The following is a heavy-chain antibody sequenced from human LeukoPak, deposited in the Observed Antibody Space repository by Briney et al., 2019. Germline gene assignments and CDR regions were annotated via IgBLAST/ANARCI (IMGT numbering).Heavy chain of an antibody. V-gene: IGHV3-74*01. CDR2: INSDGSWT. CDR1: GNYW. D-gene: IGHD1-26*01. Sequence: GGSLRLSCAASGNYWMHWVRQAPGKGLVWVSHINSDGSWTSYADSVKGRFTISRDSSKNTLFLHMNTLRAEDTAIYYCAKDRTVGASYWYFDLWGCGTLVTVSS. CDR3: AKDRTVGASYWYFDL. J-gene: IGHJ2*01.